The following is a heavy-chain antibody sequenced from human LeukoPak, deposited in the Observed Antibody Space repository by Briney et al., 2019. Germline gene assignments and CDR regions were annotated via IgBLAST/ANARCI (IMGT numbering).Heavy chain of an antibody. CDR2: INSDGSST. D-gene: IGHD5/OR15-5a*01. V-gene: IGHV3-74*01. Sequence: GGSLRLSCAASGSTFSNYVMSWVRQAPGKGLEWVSGINSDGSSTTYADSVKGRFTISRDNAKNTLYLQMNSLRPEDTAVYYCARVFSTYYFDYWGQGTLVTVSS. J-gene: IGHJ4*02. CDR1: GSTFSNYV. CDR3: ARVFSTYYFDY.